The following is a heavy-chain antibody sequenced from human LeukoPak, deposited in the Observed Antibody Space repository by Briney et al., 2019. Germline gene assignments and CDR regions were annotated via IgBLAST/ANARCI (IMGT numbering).Heavy chain of an antibody. CDR3: ASDPNLVAAAGYFDY. CDR1: GFTFSSYA. D-gene: IGHD6-13*01. V-gene: IGHV3-30-3*01. J-gene: IGHJ4*02. CDR2: ISYDGSNK. Sequence: PGGSLRLSCAASGFTFSSYAMHWVRQAPGKGLEWVTVISYDGSNKYYADSVKGRFTISRDNSKNTLYLQMNSLRAEDTAVYYCASDPNLVAAAGYFDYWGQGTLVTVSS.